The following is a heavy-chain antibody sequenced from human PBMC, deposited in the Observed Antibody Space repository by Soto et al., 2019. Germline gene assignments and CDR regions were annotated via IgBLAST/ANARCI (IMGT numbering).Heavy chain of an antibody. V-gene: IGHV4-31*03. J-gene: IGHJ6*02. CDR1: GGSISSGGYY. CDR2: IYYSGST. D-gene: IGHD2-21*02. Sequence: QVQLQESGPGLAKPSQTLSLTCTVSGGSISSGGYYWTWIRQHPGKGLEWIGYIYYSGSTYYNPSLKSRVTMSVDTSKVQFSLKLSSVTAADTAVYYCARVCGGDCHYGMDVWGQGTTVTVSS. CDR3: ARVCGGDCHYGMDV.